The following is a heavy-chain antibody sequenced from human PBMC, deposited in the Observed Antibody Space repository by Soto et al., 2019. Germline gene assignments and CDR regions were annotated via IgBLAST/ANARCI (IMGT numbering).Heavy chain of an antibody. D-gene: IGHD3-10*01. CDR3: ARVGQDWGVPYYFEY. J-gene: IGHJ4*02. CDR2: ISAYTGGT. CDR1: GYTFPTNG. V-gene: IGHV1-18*01. Sequence: QVQLVQSGAEVKKPGASVKVSCKASGYTFPTNGSTWVRQAPGQGLEWMGWISAYTGGTNYAQKFQGRVTITTDTSTSTAYMELRSLRSDDSAVYYCARVGQDWGVPYYFEYWGQGTLVTVSS.